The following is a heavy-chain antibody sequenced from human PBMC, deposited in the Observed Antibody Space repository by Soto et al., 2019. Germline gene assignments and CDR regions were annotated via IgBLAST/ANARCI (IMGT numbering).Heavy chain of an antibody. CDR3: ARGRWVAAAEDY. D-gene: IGHD6-13*01. CDR2: MNPNSGNT. CDR1: GYTFTSYD. J-gene: IGHJ4*02. Sequence: ASVKVSCKASGYTFTSYDINWVRQATGQGLEWMGWMNPNSGNTGYAQKFQGRVTMTRNTSISTAYMELSSLRSEDTAVYYCARGRWVAAAEDYWGQGTLVTVS. V-gene: IGHV1-8*01.